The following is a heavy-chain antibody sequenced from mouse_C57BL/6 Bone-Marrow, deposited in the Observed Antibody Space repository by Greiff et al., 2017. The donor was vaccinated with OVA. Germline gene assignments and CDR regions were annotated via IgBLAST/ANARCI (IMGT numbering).Heavy chain of an antibody. Sequence: EVKLMESGPGLVKPSQSLSLTCSVTGYSITSGYYWNWIRQFPGNKLEWMGYISYDGSNNYNPSLKNRISITRDTSKNQFFLKLNSVTTEDTATYYCASAVVALDYWGKGTTLTVSS. CDR2: ISYDGSN. CDR1: GYSITSGYY. D-gene: IGHD1-1*01. CDR3: ASAVVALDY. J-gene: IGHJ2*01. V-gene: IGHV3-6*01.